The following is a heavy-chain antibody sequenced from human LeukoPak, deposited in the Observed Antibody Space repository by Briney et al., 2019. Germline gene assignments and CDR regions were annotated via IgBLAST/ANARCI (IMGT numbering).Heavy chain of an antibody. CDR3: ARRGFYSSDYSYFDY. D-gene: IGHD6-19*01. CDR1: GYRFTSYW. CDR2: IYPGDSDT. Sequence: GESLKISCKGSGYRFTSYWIGWVRQVPGKGLEWMGIIYPGDSDTRYSPSFQGQVTISADKSISTAYLQWSSLKASDTAMYYCARRGFYSSDYSYFDYWGQGTLVTVSS. V-gene: IGHV5-51*01. J-gene: IGHJ4*02.